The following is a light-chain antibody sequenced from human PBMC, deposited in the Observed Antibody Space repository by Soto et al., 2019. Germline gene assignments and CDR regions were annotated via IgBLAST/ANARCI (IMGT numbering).Light chain of an antibody. CDR3: QQYYSSRT. CDR1: QSVGSRW. CDR2: GGS. Sequence: EIVLTQSPGTVSFSPGERATLACRASQSVGSRWGAWYQQKPGQAPRVLIYGGSNRATGIPDRFSGSGSGTDFTLTISRLEPEDFAVYYCQQYYSSRTFGQGTKVEMK. J-gene: IGKJ1*01. V-gene: IGKV3-20*01.